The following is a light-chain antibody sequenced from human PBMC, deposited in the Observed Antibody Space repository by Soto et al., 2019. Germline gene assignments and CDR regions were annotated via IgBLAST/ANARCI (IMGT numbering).Light chain of an antibody. CDR3: QQYGSSPWT. J-gene: IGKJ1*01. CDR1: QCVSSSY. CDR2: GAS. Sequence: EIVLTQSPGTLSLSPGERATLSCRASQCVSSSYLAWYQQKPGQAPRLLIYGASSRATGIPDRFGGSGSGTDFTLTISRLEPEDFAVYYCQQYGSSPWTFGQGTKVDIK. V-gene: IGKV3-20*01.